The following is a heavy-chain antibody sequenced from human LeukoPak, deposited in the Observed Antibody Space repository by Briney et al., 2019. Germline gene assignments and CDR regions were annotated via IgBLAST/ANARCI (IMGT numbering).Heavy chain of an antibody. V-gene: IGHV1-69*13. CDR3: ARAGTMVRGPSLHYYYYMDV. Sequence: GASVKVSCTASGYTFTSYDINWVRQATGQGLEWMGGIIPIFGTANYAQKFQGRVTITADESTSTAYMELSSLRSEDTAVYYCARAGTMVRGPSLHYYYYMDVWGKGTTVTISS. CDR1: GYTFTSYD. CDR2: IIPIFGTA. D-gene: IGHD3-10*01. J-gene: IGHJ6*03.